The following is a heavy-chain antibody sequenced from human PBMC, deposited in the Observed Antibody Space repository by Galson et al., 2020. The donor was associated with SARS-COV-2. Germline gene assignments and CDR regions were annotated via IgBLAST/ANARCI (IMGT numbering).Heavy chain of an antibody. Sequence: SETLSLTCTVSSGSIRNNYWSWIRQPPGRGLEWIGYIHDSGRTNNNPSLRSRVTLSVDTSKNQFSLKRTSVTGADTAVYFCARHASAGGKSYSWFDPGGQGALVTVSS. V-gene: IGHV4-59*08. D-gene: IGHD6-13*01. CDR2: IHDSGRT. CDR3: ARHASAGGKSYSWFDP. CDR1: SGSIRNNY. J-gene: IGHJ5*02.